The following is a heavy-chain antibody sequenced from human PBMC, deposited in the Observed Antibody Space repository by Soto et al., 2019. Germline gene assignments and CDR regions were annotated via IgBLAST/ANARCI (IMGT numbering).Heavy chain of an antibody. CDR1: GFTFSSYG. CDR2: ISYDGTNK. Sequence: QVQLVESGGGVVQPGRSLRLSCAASGFTFSSYGMHWVRQAPGKGLEWVAVISYDGTNKYYADSVKGRFTISRDNSKNTLYLQMNSLRPEDTAVYYCAKDAQGYRYGRYSYYYYNMDVWGQGTTVTVSS. D-gene: IGHD5-18*01. V-gene: IGHV3-30*18. J-gene: IGHJ6*02. CDR3: AKDAQGYRYGRYSYYYYNMDV.